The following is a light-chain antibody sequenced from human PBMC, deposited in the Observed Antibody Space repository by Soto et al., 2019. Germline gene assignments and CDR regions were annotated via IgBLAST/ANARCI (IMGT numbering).Light chain of an antibody. J-gene: IGLJ1*01. CDR1: SGSVSTSYY. Sequence: QTVVTQKPSLSVSPGGTVTLTCGLNSGSVSTSYYPSWYQQTPGQAPRTLIYSTNTRSSGVPARFSGSILGNKAALTITGAQADDESDYFCVLYMGGGLYVFGPGTKLTVL. V-gene: IGLV8-61*01. CDR3: VLYMGGGLYV. CDR2: STN.